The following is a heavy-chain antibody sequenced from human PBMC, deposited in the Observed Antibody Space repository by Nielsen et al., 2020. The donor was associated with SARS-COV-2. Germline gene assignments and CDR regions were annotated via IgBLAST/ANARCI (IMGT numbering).Heavy chain of an antibody. CDR3: ARELWTYYDILTGYYRLNRQNNWFDP. CDR2: MNPNSGNT. CDR1: GYTFTSYD. V-gene: IGHV1-8*01. D-gene: IGHD3-9*01. Sequence: ASVKVSCKASGYTFTSYDINWVRQATGQGLEWMGWMNPNSGNTGYAQKFQGRVTMTRNTSISTAYMGLSSLRSEDTAVYYCARELWTYYDILTGYYRLNRQNNWFDPWGQGTLVTVSS. J-gene: IGHJ5*02.